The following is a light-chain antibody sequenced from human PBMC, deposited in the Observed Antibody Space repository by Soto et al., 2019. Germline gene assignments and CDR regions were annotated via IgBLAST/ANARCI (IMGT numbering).Light chain of an antibody. Sequence: QSVLTQPASVSGTPGQSITISCTGSNSDVGIYDFVSWYQHRPGRAPKLIVSEVSHRPSGVSNRFSGSKSGNTASLTISGLQSEDEADYYCISYTSDDVRYVFGTGTKLTVL. J-gene: IGLJ1*01. CDR1: NSDVGIYDF. CDR2: EVS. V-gene: IGLV2-14*01. CDR3: ISYTSDDVRYV.